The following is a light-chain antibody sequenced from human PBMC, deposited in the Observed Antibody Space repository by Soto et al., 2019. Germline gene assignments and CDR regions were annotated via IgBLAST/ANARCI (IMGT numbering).Light chain of an antibody. CDR1: QSIGSN. CDR3: QQYNNWPPERT. V-gene: IGKV3-15*01. J-gene: IGKJ1*01. CDR2: AAS. Sequence: EIVLTQSPATLSVSPGERVTLSCRASQSIGSNLAWYQQKPGQAPRLLIYAASTRAAGLPARFSGSGSGTEFSLTISSLQSEDFAVYYCQQYNNWPPERTFGQGTKVEIK.